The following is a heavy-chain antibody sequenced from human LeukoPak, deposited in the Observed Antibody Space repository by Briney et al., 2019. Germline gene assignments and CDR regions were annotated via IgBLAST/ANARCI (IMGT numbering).Heavy chain of an antibody. J-gene: IGHJ5*02. CDR1: GYSISSGYY. Sequence: SETLSLTCAVSGYSISSGYYWGWLRQPPGKGLEWIGSIYHSGTTYYNPSLKSRVTISVDTSKNQFSLKLSSVTAADTAVYYCASLCSGGSCYLESGWFDPWGQGTLVTVSS. CDR3: ASLCSGGSCYLESGWFDP. D-gene: IGHD2-15*01. V-gene: IGHV4-38-2*01. CDR2: IYHSGTT.